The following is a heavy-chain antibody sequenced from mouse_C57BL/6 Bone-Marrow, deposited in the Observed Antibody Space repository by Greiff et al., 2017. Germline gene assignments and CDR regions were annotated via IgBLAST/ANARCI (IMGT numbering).Heavy chain of an antibody. CDR3: ARSSTDYDYDVDY. Sequence: QVQLKQPGAELVKPGASVKMSCKASGYTFTSYWITWVKQRPGQGLEWIGDIYPGSGSTNYNEKFKSKATLTVDTSSSTAYMQLSSLTSEDSAVYYCARSSTDYDYDVDYWGQGTSVTVSS. CDR1: GYTFTSYW. V-gene: IGHV1-55*01. J-gene: IGHJ4*01. CDR2: IYPGSGST. D-gene: IGHD2-4*01.